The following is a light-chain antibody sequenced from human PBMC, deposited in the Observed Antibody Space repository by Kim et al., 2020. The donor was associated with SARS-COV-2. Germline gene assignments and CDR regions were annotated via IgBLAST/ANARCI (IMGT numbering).Light chain of an antibody. CDR3: QQYDSYPRT. V-gene: IGKV1D-16*01. J-gene: IGKJ1*01. CDR1: QGISSW. CDR2: AAS. Sequence: DIQMTQSPSSLSASVGDRVTITCRASQGISSWLAWYQQKPEKAPKCLIYAASSLQSGVTSRFSGSGSGTDFTLTINSLQPEDFATYYCQQYDSYPRTFGQGTRVDIK.